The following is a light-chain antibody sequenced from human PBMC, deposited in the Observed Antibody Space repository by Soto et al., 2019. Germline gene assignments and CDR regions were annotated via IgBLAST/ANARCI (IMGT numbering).Light chain of an antibody. CDR1: SSNIGSNY. V-gene: IGLV1-44*01. CDR2: RDD. Sequence: QSVLTQPPSASGTPGQRVTISCSGSSSNIGSNYVSWYQQLPGTAPKLLIYRDDERPSGVPDRFSGSKSGTSASLAISGLQSEDEADYYCAAWDDSLNGPVFGGGTKVTVL. CDR3: AAWDDSLNGPV. J-gene: IGLJ2*01.